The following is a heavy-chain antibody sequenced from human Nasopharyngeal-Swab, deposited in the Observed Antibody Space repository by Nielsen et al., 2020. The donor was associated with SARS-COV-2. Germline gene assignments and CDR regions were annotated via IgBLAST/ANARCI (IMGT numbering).Heavy chain of an antibody. CDR1: GFTFSDYY. Sequence: GESLKISCAASGFTFSDYYMSWIRQAPGKGLEWVSYISSSGSTIYYADFVKGRFTISRDNAKNSLYLQMNSLRAEDTAVYYCAREGFLEWFNYYGMDVWGQGTTVTVSS. D-gene: IGHD3-3*01. V-gene: IGHV3-11*01. J-gene: IGHJ6*02. CDR3: AREGFLEWFNYYGMDV. CDR2: ISSSGSTI.